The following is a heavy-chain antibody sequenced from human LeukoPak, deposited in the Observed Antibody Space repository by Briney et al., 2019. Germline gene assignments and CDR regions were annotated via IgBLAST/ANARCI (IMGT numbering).Heavy chain of an antibody. Sequence: GASVKVSCTASGYTFTTYVTHWVRQAPGQRLEWMGWIITGNGNTKYSQRFHGRVTFTTDTSAGTTYMELSSLRSEDTAIYYCAGPDELSSGWSFDYWGQGTLVTVSS. J-gene: IGHJ4*02. CDR1: GYTFTTYV. CDR2: IITGNGNT. D-gene: IGHD6-19*01. V-gene: IGHV1-3*04. CDR3: AGPDELSSGWSFDY.